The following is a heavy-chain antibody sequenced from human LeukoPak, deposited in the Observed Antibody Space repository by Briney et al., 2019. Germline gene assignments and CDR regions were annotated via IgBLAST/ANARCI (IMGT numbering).Heavy chain of an antibody. Sequence: SVKVSCKASGGTFSTFGISWVRQAPGQGLEWMGGIIPMSGTVNNAQKFQGRVTITADKSTGTAYMELSSLRSDDTAVYYCASIELYCSGGSCYSGGFDYWGQGTLVTVSS. CDR1: GGTFSTFG. V-gene: IGHV1-69*06. J-gene: IGHJ4*02. CDR3: ASIELYCSGGSCYSGGFDY. D-gene: IGHD2-15*01. CDR2: IIPMSGTV.